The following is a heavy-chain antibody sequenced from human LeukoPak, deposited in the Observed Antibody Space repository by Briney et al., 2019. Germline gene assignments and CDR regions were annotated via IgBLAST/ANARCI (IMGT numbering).Heavy chain of an antibody. Sequence: GGSLRLSCAASGFTFSSYSMNWVRQAPGKGLEWVSSISSSSSYIYYADSVKGRFTISRDNAKNSLYLQMNSLRAEDTAVYYCARDVWQQLASLDYWGQGTLVTVSS. V-gene: IGHV3-21*01. CDR1: GFTFSSYS. CDR2: ISSSSSYI. J-gene: IGHJ4*02. D-gene: IGHD6-13*01. CDR3: ARDVWQQLASLDY.